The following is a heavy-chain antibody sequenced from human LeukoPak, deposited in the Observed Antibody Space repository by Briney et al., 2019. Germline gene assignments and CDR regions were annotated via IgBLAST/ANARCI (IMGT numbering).Heavy chain of an antibody. CDR2: INHSGST. V-gene: IGHV4-34*01. CDR3: ARCPDFYGSRGFYPI. J-gene: IGHJ4*02. CDR1: GGSFSGYY. D-gene: IGHD3-22*01. Sequence: SDTLSLTCAVYGGSFSGYYWSWIRQPPGTGLEWIGEINHSGSTNYNPSLKSRLTISRDTSKNQFSLKLRSVTAADTAVFYCARCPDFYGSRGFYPIWGQGTLVTVCS.